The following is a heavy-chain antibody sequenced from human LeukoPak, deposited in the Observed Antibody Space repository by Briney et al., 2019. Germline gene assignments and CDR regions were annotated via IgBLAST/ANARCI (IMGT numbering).Heavy chain of an antibody. CDR1: GFTFSSYW. V-gene: IGHV3-7*01. Sequence: GGSLRLSCAASGFTFSSYWMSWVRQAPGKGLEWVANIKQDGSEKYYVDSVKGRFTISRDNAKNSLYLQMNSLRVEDTAMYYCARDGGAAALDYWGQGTLVTVSS. D-gene: IGHD6-13*01. CDR2: IKQDGSEK. J-gene: IGHJ4*02. CDR3: ARDGGAAALDY.